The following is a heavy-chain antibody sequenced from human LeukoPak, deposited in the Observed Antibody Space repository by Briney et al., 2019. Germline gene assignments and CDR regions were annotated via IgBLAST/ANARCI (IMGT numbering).Heavy chain of an antibody. CDR2: INPNSGGT. CDR1: GYTFTGYY. V-gene: IGHV1-2*02. CDR3: AXXPRIRYDRRNYYFDY. D-gene: IGHD3-22*01. Sequence: ASVKVSCKASGYTFTGYYMHWVRQAPGQGLEWMGWINPNSGGTNYAQKFQGRVTMTRDTSISTAYMELSRLRSDDTAVYYCAXXPRIRYDRRNYYFDYWGQGTLVTVSS. J-gene: IGHJ4*02.